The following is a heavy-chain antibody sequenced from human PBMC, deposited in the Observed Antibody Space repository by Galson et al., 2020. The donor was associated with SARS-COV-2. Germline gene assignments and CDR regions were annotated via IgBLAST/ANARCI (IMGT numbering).Heavy chain of an antibody. J-gene: IGHJ6*02. CDR1: GYTLTELS. D-gene: IGHD2-2*01. CDR3: ATMPAASYYYYYGMDV. V-gene: IGHV1-24*01. CDR2: FDPEDGET. Sequence: ASVTVSCQVSGYTLTELSMHWVRKAPGKGLEWMGGFDPEDGETIYAQKFQGRVTMTEDTSTDTAYMELSSLRSEDTAVYYCATMPAASYYYYYGMDVWGQGTTVTVSS.